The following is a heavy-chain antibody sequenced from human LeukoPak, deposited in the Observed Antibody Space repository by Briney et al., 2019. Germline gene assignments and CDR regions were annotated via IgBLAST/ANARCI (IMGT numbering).Heavy chain of an antibody. V-gene: IGHV3-48*01. Sequence: TGGSLRLSCAASGFTFSSYSMNWVRQAPGKGLEWVSYISSSSTIYYADSVKGRFTISRDNSKNTLYLQMNSLRAEDTAVYYCAKVRTSDDTYDAFDIWGQGTMVTVSS. CDR3: AKVRTSDDTYDAFDI. J-gene: IGHJ3*02. CDR1: GFTFSSYS. D-gene: IGHD3-22*01. CDR2: ISSSSTI.